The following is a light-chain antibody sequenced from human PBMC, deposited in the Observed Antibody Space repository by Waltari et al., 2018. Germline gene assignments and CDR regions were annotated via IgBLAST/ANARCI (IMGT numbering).Light chain of an antibody. J-gene: IGKJ2*01. CDR3: QHYYDNPPI. V-gene: IGKV1-6*02. CDR1: QHIYYN. Sequence: IQMTQSPSALSASVGDTVTLSCRPSQHIYYNLARYQQKPGKAPELLIYAASSLQSGFPSRFIGSGSGTEFTLTITTLQPEDSAIYFCQHYYDNPPIFGQGSKVEI. CDR2: AAS.